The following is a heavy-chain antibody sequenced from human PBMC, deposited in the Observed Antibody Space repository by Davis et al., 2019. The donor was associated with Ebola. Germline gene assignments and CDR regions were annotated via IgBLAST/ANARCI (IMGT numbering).Heavy chain of an antibody. CDR1: GYTFTGYY. D-gene: IGHD3-22*01. V-gene: IGHV1-58*02. CDR2: IVVGSGNT. Sequence: SVKVSCKASGYTFTGYYMHWVRQAPGQGLEWIGWIVVGSGNTNYAQKFQERVTITRDMSTSTAYMELSSLRSEDTAVYYCAADLYYDSSGYAGPPDYWGQGTLVTVSS. J-gene: IGHJ4*02. CDR3: AADLYYDSSGYAGPPDY.